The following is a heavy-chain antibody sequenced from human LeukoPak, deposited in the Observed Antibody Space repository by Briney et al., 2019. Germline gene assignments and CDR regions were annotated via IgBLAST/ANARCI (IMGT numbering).Heavy chain of an antibody. D-gene: IGHD2-21*01. J-gene: IGHJ4*02. CDR1: GGSFSGYY. CDR3: ARSDWVSYYFDY. Sequence: PSETLSLTCAVYGGSFSGYYRSWIRQPPGKGLEWIGEINHSGSTNYNPSLKSRVTISVDTSKNQFSLKLSSVTAADTAVYYCARSDWVSYYFDYWGQGTLVTVSS. CDR2: INHSGST. V-gene: IGHV4-34*01.